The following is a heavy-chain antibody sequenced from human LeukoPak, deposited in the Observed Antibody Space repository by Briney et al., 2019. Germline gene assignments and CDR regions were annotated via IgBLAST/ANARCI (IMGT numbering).Heavy chain of an antibody. CDR2: ISAYNGNT. CDR3: ARADYYDSSGYSDY. Sequence: ASVKVSCKASGYTFTSYGISWVRQAPGQGLEWMGWISAYNGNTNYAQKLQGRVTMTTDTSTSTAYMELRSPRSDDTAVYYCARADYYDSSGYSDYWGQGTLVTVSS. D-gene: IGHD3-22*01. CDR1: GYTFTSYG. J-gene: IGHJ4*02. V-gene: IGHV1-18*01.